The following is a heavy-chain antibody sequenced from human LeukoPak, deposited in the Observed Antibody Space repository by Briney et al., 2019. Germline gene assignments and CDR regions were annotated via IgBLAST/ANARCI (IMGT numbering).Heavy chain of an antibody. D-gene: IGHD1-26*01. CDR3: ARQGAVGATGFGF. V-gene: IGHV4-39*01. Sequence: SETLSLTCSVSGDSISGISYYWGWIRQPPGKGLEWIGKIYYSGSSYNNPSLESRVVISLDTSRNQFSLKLTSVTATDTAVYYCARQGAVGATGFGFWGQGILVTVSS. J-gene: IGHJ4*02. CDR1: GDSISGISYY. CDR2: IYYSGSS.